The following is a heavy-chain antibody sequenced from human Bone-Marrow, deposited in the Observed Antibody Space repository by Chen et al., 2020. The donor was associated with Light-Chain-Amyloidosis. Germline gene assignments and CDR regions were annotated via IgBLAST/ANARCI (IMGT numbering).Heavy chain of an antibody. D-gene: IGHD3-3*02. CDR2: IIPMLETT. CDR3: ASAPPTTFNVYAMDV. V-gene: IGHV1-69*04. Sequence: QVQLGQSGAEVKKPGSSVKVSCKASGEPFSSYAISWVRQAPGQGLEWVGRIIPMLETTKYAQKFLGRVEITADRSTRTSHLEMTGLTFEDTAIYYCASAPPTTFNVYAMDVWGQGTTVVVSS. J-gene: IGHJ6*02. CDR1: GEPFSSYA.